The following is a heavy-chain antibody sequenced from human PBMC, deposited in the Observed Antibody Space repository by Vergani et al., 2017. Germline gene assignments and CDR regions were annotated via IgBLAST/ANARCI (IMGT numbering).Heavy chain of an antibody. CDR1: GYSISSGYY. J-gene: IGHJ4*02. CDR2: ICHSGYT. Sequence: VQLQELGPGLLKPWETLSLICTVSGYSISSGYYWGCIPQPPGKGLEWIGSICHSGYTFYCPSLKSRVSMSVDTSKNQFSLRVNSVTAADTAVYYCVRDPWESGGPYSGCWGRGALVSVSA. V-gene: IGHV4-38-2*02. D-gene: IGHD2-15*01. CDR3: VRDPWESGGPYSGC.